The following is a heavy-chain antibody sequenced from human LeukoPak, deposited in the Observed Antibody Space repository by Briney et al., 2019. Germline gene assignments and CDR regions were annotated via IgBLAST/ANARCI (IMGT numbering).Heavy chain of an antibody. CDR2: IYTSGST. V-gene: IGHV4-61*02. CDR1: GGSISSGSYY. Sequence: SQTLSLTCTVSGGSISSGSYYWSWIRQPAGKGLEWIGRIYTSGSTNYNPSLKSRVTISVDTSKNQFSLKLSSVTAADTAVYYCARQHDSYFYYYVDVWGKGTTVTVSS. J-gene: IGHJ6*03. CDR3: ARQHDSYFYYYVDV.